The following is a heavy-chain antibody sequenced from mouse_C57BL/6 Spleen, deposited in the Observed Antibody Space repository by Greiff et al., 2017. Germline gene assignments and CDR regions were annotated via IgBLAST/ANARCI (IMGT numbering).Heavy chain of an antibody. CDR3: ARNSPMTTPDY. D-gene: IGHD2-4*01. J-gene: IGHJ2*01. Sequence: QVQRLQSGPGLVQPSQSLSITCTVSGFSLSSYGVPWVRQSPGKGLEWLGVIWSGGSTDYNAAFISRLSISKENTKSQVFFTMNSLQADDTAIYYGARNSPMTTPDYRGDDATLSVSS. CDR2: IWSGGST. CDR1: GFSLSSYG. V-gene: IGHV2-2*01.